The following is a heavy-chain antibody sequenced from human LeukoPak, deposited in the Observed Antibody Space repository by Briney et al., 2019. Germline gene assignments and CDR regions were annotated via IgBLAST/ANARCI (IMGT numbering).Heavy chain of an antibody. Sequence: PGGSLRLSCAASGFTFSNYWMSWVRQAPGKGLEWVANIKEDGSEKYYVDSVKGRFTISRDNAKNSLYLQMNSLRAEDTAVYYCARIAAAAFYDAFDIWGQGTMVTVSS. V-gene: IGHV3-7*01. CDR1: GFTFSNYW. J-gene: IGHJ3*02. CDR3: ARIAAAAFYDAFDI. D-gene: IGHD6-13*01. CDR2: IKEDGSEK.